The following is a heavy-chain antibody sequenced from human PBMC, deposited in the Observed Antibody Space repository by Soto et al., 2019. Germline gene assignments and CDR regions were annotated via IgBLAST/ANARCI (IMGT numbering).Heavy chain of an antibody. CDR3: ARRAGYSSGLDFGY. Sequence: GESLKISCKGSGYSFTSYWITWVRQMPGKGLEWMGRIDPSDSYTKYSPSFQGHVTISADKSISTAYLQWSSLKASDTAMYYCARRAGYSSGLDFGYWGQGALVTGSS. CDR1: GYSFTSYW. D-gene: IGHD5-18*01. V-gene: IGHV5-10-1*01. J-gene: IGHJ4*02. CDR2: IDPSDSYT.